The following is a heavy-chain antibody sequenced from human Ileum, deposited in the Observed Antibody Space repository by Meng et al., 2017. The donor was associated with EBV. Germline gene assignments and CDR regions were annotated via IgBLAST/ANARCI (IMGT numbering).Heavy chain of an antibody. Sequence: QGQVDESGPRLVKPSGTLSLTCSVSDDSTIRSNWWSWVRQPPGKGLEWIGEILHAGVTNYNPSLKSRVSMSVDRSRIQASLNLNSVTAADTAIYYCARGEDYTWDVWGQGILVTVSS. CDR1: DDSTIRSNW. CDR2: ILHAGVT. V-gene: IGHV4-4*02. D-gene: IGHD3-16*01. J-gene: IGHJ4*02. CDR3: ARGEDYTWDV.